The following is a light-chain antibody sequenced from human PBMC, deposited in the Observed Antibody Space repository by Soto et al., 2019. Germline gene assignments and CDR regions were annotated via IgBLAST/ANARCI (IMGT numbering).Light chain of an antibody. V-gene: IGKV1-39*01. CDR3: QQSYNSPHT. CDR2: AAS. Sequence: DIQMTQSPSSLSASVGDEVTITCRASQTIMTYLNWYQLKPGKPPRLLIYAASSLQSGVPSRFSGSGSGTDFTLTISSLQPEDFATYSCQQSYNSPHTFGGGTKVEIK. CDR1: QTIMTY. J-gene: IGKJ4*02.